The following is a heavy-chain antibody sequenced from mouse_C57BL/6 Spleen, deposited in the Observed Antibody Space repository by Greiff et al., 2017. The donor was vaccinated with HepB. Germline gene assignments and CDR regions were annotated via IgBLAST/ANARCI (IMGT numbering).Heavy chain of an antibody. V-gene: IGHV1-82*01. D-gene: IGHD2-4*01. J-gene: IGHJ1*03. CDR1: GYAFSSSW. Sequence: VKLQQSGPELVKPGASVKISCKASGYAFSSSWMNWVKQRPGKGLEWIGRIYPGDGDTNYNGKFKGKATLTADKSSSTAYMQLSGLTSEDSAVYFCARWGDYDRYFDVWGTGTTVTVSS. CDR2: IYPGDGDT. CDR3: ARWGDYDRYFDV.